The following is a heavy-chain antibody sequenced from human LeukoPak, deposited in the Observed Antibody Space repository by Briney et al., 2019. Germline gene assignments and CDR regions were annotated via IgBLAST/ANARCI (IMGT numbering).Heavy chain of an antibody. J-gene: IGHJ6*02. CDR2: IGTAGDT. CDR1: GFTFSSYG. V-gene: IGHV3-13*01. Sequence: GGSLRLSCAASGFTFSSYGMHWVRQATGKGLEWVSAIGTAGDTYYPGSVKGRFTISRENAKNSLYLQMNSLRAGDTAVYYCARLSYYYGMDVWGQGTTVTVSS. D-gene: IGHD3-16*02. CDR3: ARLSYYYGMDV.